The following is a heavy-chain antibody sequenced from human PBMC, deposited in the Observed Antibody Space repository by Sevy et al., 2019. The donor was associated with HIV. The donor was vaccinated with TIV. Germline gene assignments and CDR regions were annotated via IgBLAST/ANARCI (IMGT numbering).Heavy chain of an antibody. V-gene: IGHV4-34*01. Sequence: SESLSLTCAVYGGSFSGYYWSCIRQPPGKGLEWIGEINHSGSTNYNPSLKSRVTISVDTSKNQFSLKLSSVTAADTAVYYCVRRSITTVTTSSLQNYYYYGMDVWGQWTQVTVSS. CDR3: VRRSITTVTTSSLQNYYYYGMDV. J-gene: IGHJ6*02. CDR2: INHSGST. D-gene: IGHD4-17*01. CDR1: GGSFSGYY.